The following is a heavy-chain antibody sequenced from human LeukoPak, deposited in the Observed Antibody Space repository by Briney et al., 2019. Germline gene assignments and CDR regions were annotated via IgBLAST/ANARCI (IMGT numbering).Heavy chain of an antibody. D-gene: IGHD5-24*01. V-gene: IGHV3-33*01. CDR2: IWYDGSNK. Sequence: GRSLRLSCGASGFTFSSYGMHWVRQAPGKGLEWVAVIWYDGSNKYYADSVKGRFTISRDNSKNTLYLQMNSLRAEDTAVYYCARDRRDGYNAFDYWGQGTLVTVSS. CDR3: ARDRRDGYNAFDY. J-gene: IGHJ4*02. CDR1: GFTFSSYG.